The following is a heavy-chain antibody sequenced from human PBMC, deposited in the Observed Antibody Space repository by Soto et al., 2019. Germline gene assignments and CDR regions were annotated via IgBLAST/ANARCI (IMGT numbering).Heavy chain of an antibody. CDR3: ARDSEAYCGADCYSVGYGMDX. J-gene: IGHJ6*02. CDR2: ISTSSSYK. D-gene: IGHD2-21*02. Sequence: PGGSLRLSFAASRFTFSIYNMNWVRQAPGKGLEWVSSISTSSSYKYYADSVKVRFTISRDNSKNSLYLKMKSLRAEDTAVYYCARDSEAYCGADCYSVGYGMDXWGQATTFTVS. CDR1: RFTFSIYN. V-gene: IGHV3-21*01.